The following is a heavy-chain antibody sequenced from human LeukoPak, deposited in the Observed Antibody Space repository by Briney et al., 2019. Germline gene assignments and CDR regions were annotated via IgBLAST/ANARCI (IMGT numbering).Heavy chain of an antibody. Sequence: GALVKVSCKTSGYTFTTYGISWVRQAPGQGLEWMGWISACNGNTNYAQKLQGRVTMTTDTFTSTAYMELRSLRSDDTAVYYCARGFGGVIPYFDYWGQGTLVTVSS. CDR2: ISACNGNT. D-gene: IGHD3-16*02. CDR3: ARGFGGVIPYFDY. J-gene: IGHJ4*02. V-gene: IGHV1-18*01. CDR1: GYTFTTYG.